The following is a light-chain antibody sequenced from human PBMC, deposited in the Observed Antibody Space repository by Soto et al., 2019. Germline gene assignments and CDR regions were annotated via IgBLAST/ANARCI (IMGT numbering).Light chain of an antibody. Sequence: VLTQSPATLSLSPGERATLSCRASENVRTFVDWYQQKPDQAPRLLIYGASNRATDIPARFSGSGSGTDFTLTISNLEPEDLAVYYCQQHSHWPPWTFGQGTRVEIQ. CDR1: ENVRTF. V-gene: IGKV3-11*01. J-gene: IGKJ1*01. CDR3: QQHSHWPPWT. CDR2: GAS.